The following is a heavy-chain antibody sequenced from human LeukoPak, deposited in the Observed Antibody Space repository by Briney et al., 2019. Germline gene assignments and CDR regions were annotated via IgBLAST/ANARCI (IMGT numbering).Heavy chain of an antibody. J-gene: IGHJ5*02. V-gene: IGHV1-3*01. CDR3: ARSRDIVLIGGNWFDP. D-gene: IGHD2-8*01. CDR1: GYTFTSYY. CDR2: INAGNGNT. Sequence: ASVKVSCKASGYTFTSYYMHWVRQAPGQRLEWMGWINAGNGNTKYSQKFQGRVTITRDTSASTAYMELSSLRSEDTAVYYCARSRDIVLIGGNWFDPWGQGTLVTVSS.